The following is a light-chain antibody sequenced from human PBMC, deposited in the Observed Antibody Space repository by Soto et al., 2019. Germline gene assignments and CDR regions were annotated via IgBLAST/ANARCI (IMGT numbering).Light chain of an antibody. CDR1: QSVSSTY. V-gene: IGKV3-20*01. Sequence: EIVPTQSPGTLSLSPGERATLSCRASQSVSSTYLAWYQQKPGQAPRPLIYGASDRATGIPDRFSGSGSGTDFTLTISRLEPEDFAVYYCQQYNSWPDTFGQGTRLEIK. CDR2: GAS. CDR3: QQYNSWPDT. J-gene: IGKJ5*01.